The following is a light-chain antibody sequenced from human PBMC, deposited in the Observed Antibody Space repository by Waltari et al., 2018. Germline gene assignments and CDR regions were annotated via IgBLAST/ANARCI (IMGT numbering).Light chain of an antibody. CDR1: QSVSSSY. CDR3: QQYGSSPWT. J-gene: IGKJ1*01. V-gene: IGKV3-20*01. Sequence: IVLTQSPGPLSLSPGERATLSCRASQSVSSSYLAWYQQKPGQAPRVLIHGASNRATGIPERFSGSGSGTDFTLTISRLEPEDFAVYYCQQYGSSPWTFGQGTKVEIK. CDR2: GAS.